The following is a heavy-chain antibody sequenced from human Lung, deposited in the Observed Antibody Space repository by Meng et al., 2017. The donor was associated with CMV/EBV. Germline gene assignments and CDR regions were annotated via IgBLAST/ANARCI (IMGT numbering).Heavy chain of an antibody. Sequence: GESLKTSCAATEFTFSGFWMTWVRQAPGKGMEWVANINQDGSEIYYLDSVKGRFTISRDNAKNSLFLQMNSLRAEDTAVDYCARAIWFGEFCDFWGQGTRVXVSS. J-gene: IGHJ4*02. CDR3: ARAIWFGEFCDF. CDR2: INQDGSEI. CDR1: EFTFSGFW. V-gene: IGHV3-7*01. D-gene: IGHD3-10*01.